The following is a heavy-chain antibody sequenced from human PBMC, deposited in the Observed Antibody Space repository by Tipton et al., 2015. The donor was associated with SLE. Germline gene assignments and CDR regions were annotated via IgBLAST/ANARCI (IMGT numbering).Heavy chain of an antibody. V-gene: IGHV4-34*01. CDR3: ARDGQLVGADFDY. CDR1: GGSFSGYY. J-gene: IGHJ4*02. CDR2: INHSRST. D-gene: IGHD6-6*01. Sequence: TLSLTCAVYGGSFSGYYWSRIRQPPGKGLEWIGEINHSRSTNYNPSLKSRVTISVDTSKNQFSLKLSSVTAADTAVYYCARDGQLVGADFDYWGQGPLVTVSS.